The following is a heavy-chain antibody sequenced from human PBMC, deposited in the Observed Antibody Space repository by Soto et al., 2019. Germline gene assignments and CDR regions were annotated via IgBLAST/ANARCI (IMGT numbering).Heavy chain of an antibody. D-gene: IGHD6-19*01. CDR3: ARRPVAGKLGFDY. J-gene: IGHJ4*02. CDR1: GFTFSSYA. Sequence: XXSLRLSCAASGFTFSSYAMRWVLQAPGKGLEWVSAISGSGGSTYYADSVKGRFTISRDNSKNTLYLQMNSLRAEDTAVYYCARRPVAGKLGFDYWGQGTLVTVSS. V-gene: IGHV3-23*01. CDR2: ISGSGGST.